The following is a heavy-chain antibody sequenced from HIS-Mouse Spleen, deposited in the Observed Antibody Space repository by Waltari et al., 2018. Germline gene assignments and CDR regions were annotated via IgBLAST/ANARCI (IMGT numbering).Heavy chain of an antibody. CDR1: GGSISSSSYY. Sequence: QLQLQESGPGLVKPSETLSLTCPVPGGSISSSSYYWGWIRQPQGKELEWVGSIYYSGSTYYNPSLKSRVTISVDTSKNQFSLKLSSVTAADTAVYYCAREIPYSSSWYDWYFDLWGRGTLVTVSS. V-gene: IGHV4-39*07. D-gene: IGHD6-13*01. J-gene: IGHJ2*01. CDR3: AREIPYSSSWYDWYFDL. CDR2: IYYSGST.